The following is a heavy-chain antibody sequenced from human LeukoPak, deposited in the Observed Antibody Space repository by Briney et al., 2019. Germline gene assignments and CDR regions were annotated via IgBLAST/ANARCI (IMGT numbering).Heavy chain of an antibody. CDR1: GYTFTSYG. V-gene: IGHV1-2*04. CDR3: ARVGPRHSDCSSTSCYAGHYYGMDV. Sequence: GASVKVSCKASGYTFTSYGISWVRQAPGQGLEWMGWINPNSGGTNYAQKFQGWVTMTRDTSISTAYMELSRLRSDDTAVYYCARVGPRHSDCSSTSCYAGHYYGMDVWGQGTTVTVSS. J-gene: IGHJ6*02. CDR2: INPNSGGT. D-gene: IGHD2-2*01.